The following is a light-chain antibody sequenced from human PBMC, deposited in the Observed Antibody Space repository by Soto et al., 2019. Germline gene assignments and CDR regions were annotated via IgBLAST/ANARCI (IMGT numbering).Light chain of an antibody. CDR1: QSVSSY. J-gene: IGKJ1*01. Sequence: EIVLTQSPATLSLSPGERATLSCRASQSVSSYLAWYQQKPGQAPRLLIYDASNRATGIPARFSSSGSGTDFTLTISSLEAEDFAVYYCQQRGNWPPTFGQGTKVDIK. CDR3: QQRGNWPPT. V-gene: IGKV3-11*01. CDR2: DAS.